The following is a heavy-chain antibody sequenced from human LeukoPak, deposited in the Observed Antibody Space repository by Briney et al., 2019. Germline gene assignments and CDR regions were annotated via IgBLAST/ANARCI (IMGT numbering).Heavy chain of an antibody. D-gene: IGHD3-16*02. J-gene: IGHJ4*02. Sequence: PGGSLRLSCAASGFTFNSYAMTWVRQGPGKGLEWVSVISGSGDNTYYVDSVKGRFTISRDNSKNTLYLQMNSLRAEDTAVYYCATTAGLRLGELSSLRWGYWGQGTLVTVSS. CDR3: ATTAGLRLGELSSLRWGY. V-gene: IGHV3-23*01. CDR2: ISGSGDNT. CDR1: GFTFNSYA.